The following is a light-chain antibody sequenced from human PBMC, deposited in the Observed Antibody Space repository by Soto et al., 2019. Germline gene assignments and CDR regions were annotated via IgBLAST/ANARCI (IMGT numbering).Light chain of an antibody. V-gene: IGKV1-6*02. CDR1: QDIRSD. CDR3: LQDYDYLWT. J-gene: IGKJ1*01. CDR2: DAS. Sequence: YSPSPPSASVGDSITLTWRASQDIRSDLGWYQQKPGRAPKLLIYDASSLQGGVPSRFSGSGSGTDFTLTISSLQPEDFATYYCLQDYDYLWTFGQGTKVDIK.